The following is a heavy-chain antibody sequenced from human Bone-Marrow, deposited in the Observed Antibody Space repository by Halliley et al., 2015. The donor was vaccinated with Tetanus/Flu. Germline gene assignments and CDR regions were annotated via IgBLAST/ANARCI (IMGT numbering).Heavy chain of an antibody. V-gene: IGHV4-59*08. Sequence: LRLSCTVSGDSISSYYWSWIRQPPGKGLEWIGFIYYTGSANYNPSLKSRVTISVDTSKNQFSLKLSSVTAADTAVYYCARTYYDSSGSYLNYFDYWGQGTLVTVSS. CDR1: GDSISSYY. CDR3: ARTYYDSSGSYLNYFDY. J-gene: IGHJ4*02. D-gene: IGHD3-22*01. CDR2: IYYTGSA.